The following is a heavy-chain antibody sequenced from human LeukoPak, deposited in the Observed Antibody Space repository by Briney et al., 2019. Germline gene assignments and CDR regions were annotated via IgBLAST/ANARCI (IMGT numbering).Heavy chain of an antibody. CDR2: IYYSGST. Sequence: SETLSLTCTVSGGSINSYYWSWIRQPPGKGLEWIGYIYYSGSTIYNPSLKSRVTISIDTSKNQFSLKLSSVTAADTAVYYCARMVYDSRGYSDYWGQGTLVTVSS. CDR1: GGSINSYY. V-gene: IGHV4-59*01. D-gene: IGHD3-22*01. CDR3: ARMVYDSRGYSDY. J-gene: IGHJ4*02.